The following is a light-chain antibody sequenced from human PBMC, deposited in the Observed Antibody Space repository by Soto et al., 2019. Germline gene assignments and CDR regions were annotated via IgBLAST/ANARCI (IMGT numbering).Light chain of an antibody. Sequence: IQLTQSPSSLSASVGDRVTISCRASQGIANFLAWYQQKPGKAPKLLIYAASTLQCGVPSRFSGSGSGTEFTLTISSLQPEDFATYYCQQLNSFPIPFGPGTKVDIK. CDR1: QGIANF. V-gene: IGKV1-9*01. CDR2: AAS. CDR3: QQLNSFPIP. J-gene: IGKJ3*01.